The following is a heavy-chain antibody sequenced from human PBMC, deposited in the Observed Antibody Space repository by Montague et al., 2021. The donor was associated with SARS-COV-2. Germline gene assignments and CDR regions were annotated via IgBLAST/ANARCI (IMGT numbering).Heavy chain of an antibody. V-gene: IGHV3-30*03. J-gene: IGHJ4*02. Sequence: SLRLSCAGSGFNFDNHGMHWVRQAPGKGLEWVAYISYEGSRQSYADSVKGRFTISRDNPKNTLYLHMNSLKTEDTAIFYCTRVRSIFDIFTGFSLYWGQGALVTVSS. CDR2: ISYEGSRQ. D-gene: IGHD3-9*01. CDR3: TRVRSIFDIFTGFSLY. CDR1: GFNFDNHG.